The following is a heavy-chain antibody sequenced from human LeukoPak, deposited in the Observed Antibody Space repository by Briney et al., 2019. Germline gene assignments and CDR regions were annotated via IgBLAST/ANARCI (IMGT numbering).Heavy chain of an antibody. V-gene: IGHV3-15*07. CDR1: GFTFSNAW. CDR3: ATSGKWKYYFDY. J-gene: IGHJ4*02. D-gene: IGHD1-1*01. CDR2: IKSKTDGGTT. Sequence: GGSLRLSYAASGFTFSNAWVNWVRRAPGKGLEWVGRIKSKTDGGTTDYAAPVKGRFTISRDDSKNTLYLQMNSLKTEDTAVYYCATSGKWKYYFDYWGQGTLVTVSS.